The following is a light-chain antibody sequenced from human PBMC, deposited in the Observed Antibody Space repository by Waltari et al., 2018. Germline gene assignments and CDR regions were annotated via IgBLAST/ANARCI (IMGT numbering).Light chain of an antibody. CDR1: SSDVGGYTN. CDR3: SSYAGSNFVV. J-gene: IGLJ2*01. CDR2: EVS. Sequence: QSALAQPPSASGSPGQSVTISCTGTSSDVGGYTNFSWYQQHPGKAPKLMIYEVSKRPSGVPDRFSGAKAGNTASLTVSGLQAEDEAAYYCSSYAGSNFVVFGGGTKVTVL. V-gene: IGLV2-8*01.